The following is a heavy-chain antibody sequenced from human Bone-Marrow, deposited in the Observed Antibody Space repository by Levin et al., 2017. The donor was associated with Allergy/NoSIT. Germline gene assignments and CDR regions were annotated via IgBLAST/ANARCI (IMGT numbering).Heavy chain of an antibody. J-gene: IGHJ5*02. D-gene: IGHD3-3*01. CDR3: ARLRFLEWLSHNWFDP. CDR1: GGSISSYY. Sequence: SETLSLTCTVSGGSISSYYWSWIRQPPGKGLEWIGYIYYSGSTNYNPSLKSRVTISVDTSKNQFSLKLSSVTAADTAVYYCARLRFLEWLSHNWFDPWGQGTLVTVSS. V-gene: IGHV4-59*01. CDR2: IYYSGST.